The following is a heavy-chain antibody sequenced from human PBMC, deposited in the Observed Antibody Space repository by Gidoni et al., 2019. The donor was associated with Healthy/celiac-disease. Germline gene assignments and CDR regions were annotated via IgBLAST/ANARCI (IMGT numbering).Heavy chain of an antibody. J-gene: IGHJ4*02. Sequence: QVQLQQWGAGLLKPSETLSLTCAVYGGSFSGYYWSWIRQPPGKGLEWIGEINHSGSTNYNPSLKSRVTISVDTSKNQFSLKLSSVTAADTAVYYCASSRTSCQQIDYWGQGTLVTVSS. CDR3: ASSRTSCQQIDY. D-gene: IGHD2-2*01. CDR1: GGSFSGYY. V-gene: IGHV4-34*01. CDR2: INHSGST.